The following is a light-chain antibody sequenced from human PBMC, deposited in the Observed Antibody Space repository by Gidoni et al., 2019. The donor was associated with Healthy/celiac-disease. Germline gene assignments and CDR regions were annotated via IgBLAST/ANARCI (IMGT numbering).Light chain of an antibody. CDR3: MQALQTPRT. V-gene: IGKV2-28*01. CDR1: QSLLHSNGYKY. CDR2: LGS. J-gene: IGKJ1*01. Sequence: DIVMTQSPLPLPVTPGEPASISCRSSQSLLHSNGYKYLDWYLQKPGQSPQLLIYLGSIRASGVPDRFSGSGSGTDFTLKISRVEAEDVGVYYCMQALQTPRTFGQGTKVEIK.